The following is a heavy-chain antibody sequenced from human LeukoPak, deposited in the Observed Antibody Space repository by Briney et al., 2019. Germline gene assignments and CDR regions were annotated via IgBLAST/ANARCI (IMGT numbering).Heavy chain of an antibody. V-gene: IGHV3-23*01. CDR2: ISGSGTAT. D-gene: IGHD1-20*01. CDR3: VKENNWNDGRFNYFDY. CDR1: EFTFSNYA. Sequence: PGGSLRLSSAASEFTFSNYAMTWVRQAPGKGLKWVSTISGSGTATYYADSVKGRFTISRDNSKNTLYLQMNGLRAEDTAVYYCVKENNWNDGRFNYFDYWGQGTLVTVSS. J-gene: IGHJ4*02.